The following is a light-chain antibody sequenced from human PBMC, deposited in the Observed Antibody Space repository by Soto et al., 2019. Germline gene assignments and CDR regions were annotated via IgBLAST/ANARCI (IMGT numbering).Light chain of an antibody. CDR2: GAS. Sequence: EIVLTQSPGTLSLSPGERATLSCRASQSVSNNYLAWYQQKPGQAPRILIYGASNRATGTPDRFSGSGSGTDFTLTISRLEPEDFAVYYCQQYGSSGTFGQGTKVDI. V-gene: IGKV3-20*01. CDR1: QSVSNNY. CDR3: QQYGSSGT. J-gene: IGKJ1*01.